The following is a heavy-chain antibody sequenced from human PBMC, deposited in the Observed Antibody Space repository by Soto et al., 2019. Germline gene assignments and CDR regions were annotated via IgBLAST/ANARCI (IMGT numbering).Heavy chain of an antibody. CDR3: ARERDGSFYFDY. J-gene: IGHJ4*02. D-gene: IGHD6-13*01. CDR1: GGSFSAYS. CDR2: INHSGST. V-gene: IGHV4-34*01. Sequence: SETLSLTCAVYGGSFSAYSWTWIRQPPGKGLEWIGDINHSGSTNYNPSLKSRVTISVDTSKNQFSLKLSSVTAADTAVYYCARERDGSFYFDYWGQGTLVTVSS.